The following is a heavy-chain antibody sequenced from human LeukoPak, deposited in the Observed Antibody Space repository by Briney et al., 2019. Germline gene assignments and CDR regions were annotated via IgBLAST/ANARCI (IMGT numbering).Heavy chain of an antibody. J-gene: IGHJ4*02. D-gene: IGHD3-22*01. Sequence: ASVKVSCKVSGYTLTELSMHWVRQAPGKGLEWMGGVDPEDGETIYAQKFQGRVTMTRDTSTSTVYMELSSLRSEDTAVYYCSRASDSSGYYAPQHYFDYWGQGTLVTVSS. CDR1: GYTLTELS. CDR2: VDPEDGET. V-gene: IGHV1-24*01. CDR3: SRASDSSGYYAPQHYFDY.